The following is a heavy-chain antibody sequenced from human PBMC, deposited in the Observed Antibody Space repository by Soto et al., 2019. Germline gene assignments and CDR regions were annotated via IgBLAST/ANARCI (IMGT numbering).Heavy chain of an antibody. D-gene: IGHD3-3*01. CDR3: AREAPYDFWSGYYYRPFDY. Sequence: PSETLSLTCAVSGGSISSSNWWSWVRQPPGRGLEWIGEIYHSGSTNYNPSLRSRVTISVDKSKNQFSLKLSSVTAADTAVYYCAREAPYDFWSGYYYRPFDYWGQGTLVTVSS. CDR1: GGSISSSNW. V-gene: IGHV4-4*02. J-gene: IGHJ4*02. CDR2: IYHSGST.